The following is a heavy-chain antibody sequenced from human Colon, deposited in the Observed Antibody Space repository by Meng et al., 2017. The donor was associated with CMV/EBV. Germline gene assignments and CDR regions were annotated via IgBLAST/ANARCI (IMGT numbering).Heavy chain of an antibody. Sequence: VVLVKSGAEVKKPGASVKVSCKASGYTFSDYHIHWVRQAPGQGLEWMGWINSNSGATDYAQKFQGRLTMTRDTAITTVYMELSSLRSDDTAVYYCARDPSGSRVPFDYWGQGSLVTVSS. CDR3: ARDPSGSRVPFDY. CDR1: GYTFSDYH. J-gene: IGHJ4*02. V-gene: IGHV1-2*02. D-gene: IGHD1-26*01. CDR2: INSNSGAT.